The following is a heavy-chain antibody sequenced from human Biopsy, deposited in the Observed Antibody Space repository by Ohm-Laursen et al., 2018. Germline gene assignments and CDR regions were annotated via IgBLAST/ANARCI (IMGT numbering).Heavy chain of an antibody. D-gene: IGHD6-19*01. Sequence: GTLSLTCTVSGGSISGSSWSWIRQAPGRGLEWVGYISYSGSTSNNPSLKSRITISVDTSKNKISLKMTSVTAADTAVYYCAKHGSGWTGDDALHIWGQGTMVTVSS. CDR3: AKHGSGWTGDDALHI. V-gene: IGHV4-59*08. CDR1: GGSISGSS. J-gene: IGHJ3*02. CDR2: ISYSGST.